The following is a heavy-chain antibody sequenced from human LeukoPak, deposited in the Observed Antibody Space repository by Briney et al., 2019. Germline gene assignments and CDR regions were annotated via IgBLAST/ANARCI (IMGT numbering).Heavy chain of an antibody. CDR2: ISSGSNAI. D-gene: IGHD3-10*01. CDR3: ASDREYYCGSGSFDY. J-gene: IGHJ4*02. CDR1: GFTFSSYE. V-gene: IGHV3-48*03. Sequence: GGSLRLSCAASGFTFSSYEMNWVRQAPGKGLEWVSYISSGSNAIYYADSVKGRFTMSRDNAKNSLYLQMNSLRAEDTAVYYCASDREYYCGSGSFDYWGQGTLVTVSS.